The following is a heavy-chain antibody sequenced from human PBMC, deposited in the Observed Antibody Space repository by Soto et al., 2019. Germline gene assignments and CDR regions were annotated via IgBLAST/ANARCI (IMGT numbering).Heavy chain of an antibody. Sequence: QVQLVQSGAEVKQPGSSVKVSCKASRVALSRYAITWVRQAPGQGLDWMGRDIPIYGTPNYAQKLQGRLSLNVDASTGTASLALSGLRSEDTAVYFCASAGLREINRGAFDIWGQGTMVTVSS. D-gene: IGHD2-21*01. J-gene: IGHJ3*02. CDR1: RVALSRYA. CDR3: ASAGLREINRGAFDI. V-gene: IGHV1-69*18. CDR2: DIPIYGTP.